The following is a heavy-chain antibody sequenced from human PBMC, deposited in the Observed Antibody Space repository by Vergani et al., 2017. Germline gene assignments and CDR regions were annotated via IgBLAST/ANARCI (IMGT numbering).Heavy chain of an antibody. CDR3: ARXGRAGEYCSSTSCSPAYAFDI. Sequence: QVQLVQSGAEVKKPGASVKVSCKASGYTFTGYYMHWVRQAPGQGLEWMGWINPNSGGTNYAQKFQGWVTMTRDTSISTAYMGLSRLGSDDTAVYYCARXGRAGEYCSSTSCSPAYAFDIWGQGTMVTVSS. CDR2: INPNSGGT. D-gene: IGHD2-2*01. J-gene: IGHJ3*02. CDR1: GYTFTGYY. V-gene: IGHV1-2*04.